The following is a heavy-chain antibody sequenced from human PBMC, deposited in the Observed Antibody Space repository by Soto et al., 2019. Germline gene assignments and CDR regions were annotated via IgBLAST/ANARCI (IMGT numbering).Heavy chain of an antibody. V-gene: IGHV3-30-3*01. CDR2: ISYDGSNK. CDR3: AIPPYYDILTGLDAFDI. J-gene: IGHJ3*02. D-gene: IGHD3-9*01. CDR1: GFTFNSNA. Sequence: QVQLVESGGGVVQPGRSLRLSCAASGFTFNSNAMHWVRQAPSKGLEWVAIISYDGSNKYYADSVKGRFTISRDNSKNTLYLQMNSLRAEDTAVYYSAIPPYYDILTGLDAFDIWGQGTMVTVSS.